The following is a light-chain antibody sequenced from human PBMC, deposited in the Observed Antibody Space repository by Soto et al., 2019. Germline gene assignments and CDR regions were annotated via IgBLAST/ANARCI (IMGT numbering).Light chain of an antibody. CDR1: SSNIGSNT. CDR2: SNN. CDR3: AAWDDSLKGVV. J-gene: IGLJ2*01. V-gene: IGLV1-44*01. Sequence: QSVLTQPPSASGTPGQRVTISCSGSSSNIGSNTVNWYQQLPGTAPKLLIYSNNQRPSGVPDRFSGSKSGTSASLAISGLQSDDEADYYCAAWDDSLKGVVFGVGTMLTVL.